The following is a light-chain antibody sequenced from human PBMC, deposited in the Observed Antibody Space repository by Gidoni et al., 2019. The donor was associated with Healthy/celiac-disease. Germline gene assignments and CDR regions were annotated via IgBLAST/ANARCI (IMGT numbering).Light chain of an antibody. CDR3: QQYNSYAGT. CDR1: QSISSW. J-gene: IGKJ2*01. CDR2: NAS. Sequence: DIQMTQSPSTLSASVGDRVTITCRASQSISSWLAWYQQKPEKAPKLLIYNASSLESGVPSRFSGSGSWTEFTLTISSLQPDDFATYYCQQYNSYAGTFXQXTKLXIK. V-gene: IGKV1-5*03.